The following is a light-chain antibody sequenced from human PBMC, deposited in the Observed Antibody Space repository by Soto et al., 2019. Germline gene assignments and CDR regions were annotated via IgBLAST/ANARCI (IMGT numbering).Light chain of an antibody. CDR3: QQYNNWPAIS. J-gene: IGKJ5*01. CDR1: QSVRSN. CDR2: GAS. Sequence: IVMPQSPATLSVSPGERATLSCRASQSVRSNLAWYQQKPGQAPRLLIYGASTRVTGIPATFSGSGSGTQFTLTISSLQSEDFAVYYCQQYNNWPAISFGQGARLEIK. V-gene: IGKV3D-15*01.